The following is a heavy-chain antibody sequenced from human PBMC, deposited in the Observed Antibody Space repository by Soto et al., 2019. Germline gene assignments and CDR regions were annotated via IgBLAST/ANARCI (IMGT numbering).Heavy chain of an antibody. D-gene: IGHD3-16*01. J-gene: IGHJ4*02. V-gene: IGHV1-46*02. CDR1: GYTFQNYH. CDR3: ARDLWGSWTVDY. Sequence: QVQLVQSGAEVKEPGASVRVSCKASGYTFQNYHMHWVRQAPGQGLEWMGIIHPSGETTTYAQRFQGRLAMTRATSMRTAYMELSSLTSEDTAVYYCARDLWGSWTVDYWGQGTLVTVSS. CDR2: IHPSGETT.